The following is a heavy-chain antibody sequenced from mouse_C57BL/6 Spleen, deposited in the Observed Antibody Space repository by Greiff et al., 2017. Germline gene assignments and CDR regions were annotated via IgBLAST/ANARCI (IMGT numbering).Heavy chain of an antibody. J-gene: IGHJ4*01. D-gene: IGHD4-1*01. CDR3: AREQELGSYAMDY. CDR2: ISDGGSYT. V-gene: IGHV5-4*01. Sequence: EVKVVESGGGLVKPGGSLKLSCAASGFTFSSYAMSWVRQTPEKRLEWVATISDGGSYTYYPDNVKGRFTISRDHAKNNLYLQMSHLKSEDTAMYYCAREQELGSYAMDYWGQGTSVTVSS. CDR1: GFTFSSYA.